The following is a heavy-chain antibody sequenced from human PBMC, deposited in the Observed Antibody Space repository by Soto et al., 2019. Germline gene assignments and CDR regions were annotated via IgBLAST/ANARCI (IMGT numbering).Heavy chain of an antibody. CDR3: ARSSDCVAFDY. V-gene: IGHV4-30-4*01. Sequence: QVQLQESGPGLVKPSQTLSLTCTVSGDSFSSADYKWSWIRQPPGKGLEWIGYIYYSGYTYNNPSLKSRLTMSVETSKNQFFLKLSSVTAADTAVYYCARSSDCVAFDYWGQGTLVTVS. CDR1: GDSFSSADYK. CDR2: IYYSGYT. D-gene: IGHD6-19*01. J-gene: IGHJ4*02.